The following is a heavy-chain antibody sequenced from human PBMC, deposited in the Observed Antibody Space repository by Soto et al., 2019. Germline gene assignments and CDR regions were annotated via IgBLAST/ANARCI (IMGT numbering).Heavy chain of an antibody. J-gene: IGHJ2*01. CDR3: TRGRPGGWYFDL. D-gene: IGHD3-10*01. V-gene: IGHV3-48*03. Sequence: EVQLVESGGGLVQPGGSLRLSCAASGFNFRSYAMNWVRQAPGKGLEWVSYISGSASSIYYADSVKGRFTISRDNAKNSLYLQMNSLRAEDTAVYYCTRGRPGGWYFDLWGRGTLVTVS. CDR1: GFNFRSYA. CDR2: ISGSASSI.